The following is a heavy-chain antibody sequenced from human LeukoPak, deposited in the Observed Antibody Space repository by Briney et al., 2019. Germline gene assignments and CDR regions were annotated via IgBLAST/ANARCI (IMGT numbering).Heavy chain of an antibody. CDR1: GGTFSSYA. Sequence: GASVKVSCKASGGTFSSYAISWVRQAPGQGLEWMGRIIPILGIANYAQKFQGRVTITADKSTSTAYMELSSLRSEDTDVYYCASSLTMVRGVMGYWGQGTLVTVSS. J-gene: IGHJ4*02. D-gene: IGHD3-10*01. CDR2: IIPILGIA. V-gene: IGHV1-69*04. CDR3: ASSLTMVRGVMGY.